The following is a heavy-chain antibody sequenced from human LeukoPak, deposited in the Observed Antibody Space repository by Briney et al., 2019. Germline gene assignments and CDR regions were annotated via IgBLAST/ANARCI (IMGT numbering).Heavy chain of an antibody. CDR3: ARSEVLWFGELSSGAFDI. J-gene: IGHJ3*02. Sequence: ASVKVSCTASGYTFTSYAMNWVRQAPGQGLEWMGWINTNTGNPTYAQGFTGRFVFSLDTSVSAAYLQISSLKAEDTAVYYCARSEVLWFGELSSGAFDIWGQGTMVTVSS. CDR2: INTNTGNP. CDR1: GYTFTSYA. D-gene: IGHD3-10*01. V-gene: IGHV7-4-1*02.